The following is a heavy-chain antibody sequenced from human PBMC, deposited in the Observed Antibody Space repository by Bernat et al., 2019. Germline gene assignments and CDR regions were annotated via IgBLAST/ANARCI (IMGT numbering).Heavy chain of an antibody. CDR2: INPSGGST. Sequence: QVQLMQSGAEVKKPGASLKVSCKASGYTFTNYYMYWVRQAPGQGLEWMGIINPSGGSTVYAQKFQGRVTVTSDTPTSTVYMELSSLRSEDTAVYYCARASPYNWNYLGWFDPWGQGTLVTVSS. D-gene: IGHD1-7*01. CDR3: ARASPYNWNYLGWFDP. V-gene: IGHV1-46*01. J-gene: IGHJ5*02. CDR1: GYTFTNYY.